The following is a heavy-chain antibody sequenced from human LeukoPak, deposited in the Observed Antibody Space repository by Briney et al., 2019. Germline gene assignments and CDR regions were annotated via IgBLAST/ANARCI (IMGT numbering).Heavy chain of an antibody. D-gene: IGHD1-26*01. CDR3: ARVGVGELLFNFDY. CDR1: GYTFTGYY. Sequence: ASMKVSCKASGYTFTGYYMHWVRQAPGQGLEWMGWINPNSGGTNYAQKFQGRVTMTRDTSISTAYMELSRLRSDDTAVYYCARVGVGELLFNFDYWGQGTLVTVSS. J-gene: IGHJ4*02. CDR2: INPNSGGT. V-gene: IGHV1-2*02.